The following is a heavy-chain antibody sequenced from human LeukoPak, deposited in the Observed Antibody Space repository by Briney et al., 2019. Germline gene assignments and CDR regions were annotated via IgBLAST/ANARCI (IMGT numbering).Heavy chain of an antibody. CDR3: ARSLKVVPAAIRPGYNWFDP. CDR2: INHSGST. J-gene: IGHJ5*02. Sequence: SETLSLTCTVSGGSISSYYWSWIRQPPGKGLEWIGEINHSGSTNYNPSLKSRVTISVDTSKNQFSLKLSSVTAADTAVYYCARSLKVVPAAIRPGYNWFDPWGQGTLVTVSS. D-gene: IGHD2-2*02. CDR1: GGSISSYY. V-gene: IGHV4-34*01.